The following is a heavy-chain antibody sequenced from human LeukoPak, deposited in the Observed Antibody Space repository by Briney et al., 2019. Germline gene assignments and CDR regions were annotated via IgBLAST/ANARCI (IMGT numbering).Heavy chain of an antibody. CDR3: AREGSSGPYYFDY. CDR1: GGSISSGGYY. V-gene: IGHV4-31*03. D-gene: IGHD6-25*01. CDR2: IYYSGST. J-gene: IGHJ4*02. Sequence: SETLSLTCTVSGGSISSGGYYWSWIRQHPGTGLEWIGYIYYSGSTYYNPSLKSRVTISVDTSKNQFSLKLSSVTAADTAVYYCAREGSSGPYYFDYWGQGTLVTVSS.